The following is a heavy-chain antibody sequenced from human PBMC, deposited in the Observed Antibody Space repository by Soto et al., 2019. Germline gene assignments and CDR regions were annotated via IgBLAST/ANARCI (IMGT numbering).Heavy chain of an antibody. V-gene: IGHV3-33*01. Sequence: GWSLRLSCAASGFTFSSYGMHWVRQAPGKGLEWVAVIWYDGSNKYYADSVKGRFTISRDNSKNTLYLQMNSLRAEDTAVYYCARETHRDIVATIDYYYYMDVWGKGTTVTVSS. D-gene: IGHD5-12*01. CDR1: GFTFSSYG. CDR3: ARETHRDIVATIDYYYYMDV. CDR2: IWYDGSNK. J-gene: IGHJ6*03.